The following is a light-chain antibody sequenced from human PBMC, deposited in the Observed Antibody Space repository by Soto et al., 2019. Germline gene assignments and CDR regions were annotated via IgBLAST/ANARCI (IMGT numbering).Light chain of an antibody. CDR1: QSISGY. CDR2: DAS. V-gene: IGKV3-11*01. J-gene: IGKJ4*01. Sequence: EIVLTQSPATLSLSPGERATLSCRASQSISGYLAWYQHSTGRAPRLLIYDASNRATGIPDRFSGRGSGTDFTLTISSREPEDFAVSYCQQRASWPLTFGGGTALE. CDR3: QQRASWPLT.